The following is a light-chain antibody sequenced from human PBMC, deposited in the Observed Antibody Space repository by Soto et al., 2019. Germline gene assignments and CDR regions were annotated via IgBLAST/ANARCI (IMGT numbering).Light chain of an antibody. CDR2: DVS. CDR1: QTISTY. CDR3: QRYNNYAGA. V-gene: IGKV1-39*01. J-gene: IGKJ1*01. Sequence: DIQMTQSPSSLSASVGDRVTISCRASQTISTYLHWYQHKPGRAPRLLISDVSTLQSGVPGRFRGSGSETEFTLTITYLQPEDFATYYCQRYNNYAGAFGQGTKVDIK.